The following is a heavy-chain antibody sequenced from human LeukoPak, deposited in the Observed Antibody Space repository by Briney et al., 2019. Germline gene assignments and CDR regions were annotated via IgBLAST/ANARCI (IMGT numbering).Heavy chain of an antibody. Sequence: ASVKVSCKASGYTFTGYYMHWARQAPGQGLEWMGWINPNSGGTNYAQKFQGRVTMTRDTSISTAYMELSRLRSDDTAVYYCARTFITMVRGVIKDLGYWGQGTLVTVSS. D-gene: IGHD3-10*01. CDR3: ARTFITMVRGVIKDLGY. CDR2: INPNSGGT. CDR1: GYTFTGYY. V-gene: IGHV1-2*02. J-gene: IGHJ4*02.